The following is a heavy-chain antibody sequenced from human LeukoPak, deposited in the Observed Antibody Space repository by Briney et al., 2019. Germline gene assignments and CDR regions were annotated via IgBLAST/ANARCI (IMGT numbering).Heavy chain of an antibody. CDR1: GYTFTGYY. D-gene: IGHD7-27*01. Sequence: ASVKVSCKASGYTFTGYYMHWVRQAHGQGLEWMGWINPNSGGTNYAQKFLGRVTMTRDTSISTAYMELSRLRSDDTAVYYCARGPHWDPHFDYWGQGTLVTVSS. J-gene: IGHJ4*02. V-gene: IGHV1-2*02. CDR3: ARGPHWDPHFDY. CDR2: INPNSGGT.